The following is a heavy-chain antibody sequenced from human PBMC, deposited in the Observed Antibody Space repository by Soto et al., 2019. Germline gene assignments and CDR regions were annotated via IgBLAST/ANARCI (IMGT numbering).Heavy chain of an antibody. V-gene: IGHV1-18*01. CDR2: ISAYNGNT. Sequence: QVQLVQSGAEVKKPGASVKVSCKASGYTFTSYGISWVRQAPGQGLEWMGWISAYNGNTNYAQKLQGRVTMTTDTSTSTAYMELRSLRSDDTAVYYCARGERMITFGGVIVPDLFDYWGQGTLDTVSS. CDR1: GYTFTSYG. D-gene: IGHD3-16*02. CDR3: ARGERMITFGGVIVPDLFDY. J-gene: IGHJ4*02.